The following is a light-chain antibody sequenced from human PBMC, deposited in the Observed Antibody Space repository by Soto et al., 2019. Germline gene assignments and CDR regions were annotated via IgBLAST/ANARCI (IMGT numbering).Light chain of an antibody. J-gene: IGKJ1*01. CDR3: QPYVTTPRT. Sequence: EIVLTQSPGILSLSPGARATLSCRASQTVAYTSLAWYQQRPGQAPRLLIYGTSTRATGTPDRFIGSGSGTAFTLTISRLESADFVVYYCQPYVTTPRTFGQGTNVE. CDR1: QTVAYTS. V-gene: IGKV3-20*01. CDR2: GTS.